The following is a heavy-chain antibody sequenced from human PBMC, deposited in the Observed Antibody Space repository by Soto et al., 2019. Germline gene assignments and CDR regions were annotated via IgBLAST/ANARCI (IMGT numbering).Heavy chain of an antibody. D-gene: IGHD2-15*01. CDR2: IYYNGDT. V-gene: IGHV4-39*01. CDR1: GGSISSNGHY. CDR3: ARHQSIVVVTAARAFDI. Sequence: SETLSLTCPVSGGSISSNGHYWVWIRQPPGKGLEWIGSIYYNGDTYYNPSLKSRVTISVDTSKNQFSVKLNSVTAADTAVYYCARHQSIVVVTAARAFDIWGQGTMVTVSS. J-gene: IGHJ3*02.